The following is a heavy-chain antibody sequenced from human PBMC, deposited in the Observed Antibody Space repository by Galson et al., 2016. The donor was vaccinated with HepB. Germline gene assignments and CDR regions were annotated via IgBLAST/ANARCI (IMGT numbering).Heavy chain of an antibody. J-gene: IGHJ6*02. CDR1: GFTVSNNY. CDR3: ARDPMATRYYYYGMDV. Sequence: SLRLSCAASGFTVSNNYISSVSQAPGKGLEWVSVIYSGGSTYYADSVKGRFTISRDNSKNTLYLQMNSLRAEDTAVYYCARDPMATRYYYYGMDVWGQGTTVTVSS. V-gene: IGHV3-53*01. D-gene: IGHD5-24*01. CDR2: IYSGGST.